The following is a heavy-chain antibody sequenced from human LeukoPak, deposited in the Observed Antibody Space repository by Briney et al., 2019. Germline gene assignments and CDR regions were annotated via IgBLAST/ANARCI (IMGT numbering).Heavy chain of an antibody. J-gene: IGHJ4*02. D-gene: IGHD6-13*01. CDR2: ISYDGSNK. CDR3: AKDWIAAAFDY. CDR1: GFTFSSYG. Sequence: GGSLRLSCAASGFTFSSYGMHWVRQAPGKGLEWVAVISYDGSNKYYADSVKGRFTISRDNSKNTLYLQMNSLRAEDTAVYYCAKDWIAAAFDYWGQGTLVTVSS. V-gene: IGHV3-30*18.